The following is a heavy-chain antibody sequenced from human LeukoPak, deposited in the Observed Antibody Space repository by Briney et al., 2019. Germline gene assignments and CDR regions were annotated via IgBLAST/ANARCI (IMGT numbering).Heavy chain of an antibody. CDR1: GFTFSRYS. CDR3: ARGMIHREVTCSSTSCYWEYYFDY. CDR2: ISSSSSYI. V-gene: IGHV3-21*01. Sequence: GGSLRLSCAASGFTFSRYSMNWVRRAPGKGLEWVSSISSSSSYIYYADSVKGRFTISRDNAKNSLYLQMNSLRAEDTAVYYCARGMIHREVTCSSTSCYWEYYFDYWGQGTLVTVSS. D-gene: IGHD2-2*01. J-gene: IGHJ4*02.